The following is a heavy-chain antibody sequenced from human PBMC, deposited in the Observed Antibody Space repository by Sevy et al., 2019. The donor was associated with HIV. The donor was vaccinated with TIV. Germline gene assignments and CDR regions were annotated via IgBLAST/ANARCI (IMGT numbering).Heavy chain of an antibody. D-gene: IGHD2-15*01. CDR3: ARVVAYCSGGTCFPGHYYGMDV. Sequence: GGSLRLSCAASGFTFSSYNMNWVRQAPGKGLEWVSSISSSSNYINNADSVKGRFTISRENAKNSLYLEMNTLGAEDTAVYYCARVVAYCSGGTCFPGHYYGMDVWGQGTTVTVSS. CDR1: GFTFSSYN. V-gene: IGHV3-21*01. CDR2: ISSSSNYI. J-gene: IGHJ6*02.